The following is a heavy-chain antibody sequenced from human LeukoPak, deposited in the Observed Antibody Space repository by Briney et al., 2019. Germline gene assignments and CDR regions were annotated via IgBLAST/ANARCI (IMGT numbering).Heavy chain of an antibody. CDR2: ISAYNGNT. CDR1: GYTFTSYG. CDR3: AKASAMIVVVSKHFDY. D-gene: IGHD3-22*01. Sequence: ASVKVSCKASGYTFTSYGISWVRQAPGQGLEWMGWISAYNGNTNYAQKLQGRVTMTRDMSTSTVYMELSSLRAEDTAVYYCAKASAMIVVVSKHFDYWGQGTLVTVSS. V-gene: IGHV1-18*01. J-gene: IGHJ4*02.